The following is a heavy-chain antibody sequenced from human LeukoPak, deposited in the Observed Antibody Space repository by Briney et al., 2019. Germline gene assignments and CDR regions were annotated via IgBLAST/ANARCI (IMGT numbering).Heavy chain of an antibody. D-gene: IGHD5-24*01. CDR1: GFTFSSYS. J-gene: IGHJ4*02. Sequence: GGSLRLSCAASGFTFSSYSMNWVRQAPGKGLGWVSAISGSGGSTYYADSVKGRLTISRDNSKNTLYLQMNSLRAGDTAVYYCAKEDGHNGGEDYWGQGTLVTVSS. V-gene: IGHV3-23*01. CDR3: AKEDGHNGGEDY. CDR2: ISGSGGST.